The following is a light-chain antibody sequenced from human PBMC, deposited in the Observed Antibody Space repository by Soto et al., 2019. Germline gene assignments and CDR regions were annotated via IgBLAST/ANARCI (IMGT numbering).Light chain of an antibody. CDR1: ENIYTN. J-gene: IGKJ5*01. V-gene: IGKV3-20*01. Sequence: SQEPLPVAPGERAPRFFRASENIYTNLAWYQQKPGQAPRLLIYGASSRPTGIPDRFSGSGSGTDFTLTISRLEPEDIAVYYCLPYVSSYPFGHVGRLAI. CDR3: LPYVSSYP. CDR2: GAS.